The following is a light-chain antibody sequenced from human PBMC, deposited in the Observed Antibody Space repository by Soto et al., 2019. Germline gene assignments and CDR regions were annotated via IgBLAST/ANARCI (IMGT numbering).Light chain of an antibody. Sequence: EIVLTQSPDTLSLSPGERVTLSCRASQRMTNNFLAWFQQKPGLAPRLLIHGASTRASGVPDRFTGGGSGTDFVLTISRVESEEFAVYYCQQYGRSPFTFGQGTKLQIK. CDR2: GAS. CDR3: QQYGRSPFT. V-gene: IGKV3-20*01. J-gene: IGKJ2*01. CDR1: QRMTNNF.